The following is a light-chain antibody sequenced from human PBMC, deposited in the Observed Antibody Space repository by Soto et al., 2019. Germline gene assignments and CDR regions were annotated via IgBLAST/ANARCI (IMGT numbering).Light chain of an antibody. Sequence: EIVLTQSPGTLSLSPGERATLSCRASQSVGSNYLAWYQQTPGQAPRLLIHGASTRATGIPDRFSGSGSGTDFTLTLSRLESEDSAGYYCHQYASSPLTFGQGTRLEI. V-gene: IGKV3-20*01. J-gene: IGKJ5*01. CDR3: HQYASSPLT. CDR1: QSVGSNY. CDR2: GAS.